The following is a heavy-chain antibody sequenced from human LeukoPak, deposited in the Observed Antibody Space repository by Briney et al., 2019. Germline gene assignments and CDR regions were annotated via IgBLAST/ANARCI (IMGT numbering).Heavy chain of an antibody. J-gene: IGHJ4*02. CDR3: ARHDGYSNSWLDY. CDR1: GGSISSSSYY. CDR2: IYYSGST. D-gene: IGHD6-13*01. Sequence: PSETLSLTCTVSGGSISSSSYYWGWIRQPPGKGLEWIGSIYYSGSTYYNPSLKSRVTISVDTSKNQFSLKLSSVTAADTAVYYCARHDGYSNSWLDYWGQGTLVTVSS. V-gene: IGHV4-39*07.